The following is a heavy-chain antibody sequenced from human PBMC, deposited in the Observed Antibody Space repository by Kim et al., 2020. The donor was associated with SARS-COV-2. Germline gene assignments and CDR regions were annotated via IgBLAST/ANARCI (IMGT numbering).Heavy chain of an antibody. V-gene: IGHV1-3*01. CDR1: GYTFSHYA. Sequence: ASVKVSCKASGYTFSHYAIHWVRQAPGQRLEWMGCINAGNGYTKYSENFQGRVTFTSDTSASTAYMELSSLRCEDTAMFFCVRGIGRVGANDGMDVWGRGTPVTVSS. CDR2: INAGNGYT. J-gene: IGHJ6*02. CDR3: VRGIGRVGANDGMDV. D-gene: IGHD3-10*01.